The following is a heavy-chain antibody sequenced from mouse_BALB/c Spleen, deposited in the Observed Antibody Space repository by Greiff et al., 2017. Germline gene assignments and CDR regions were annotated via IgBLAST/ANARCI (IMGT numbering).Heavy chain of an antibody. Sequence: EVKLLESGGGLVKPGGSLKLSCEASGYDFSSYWMSWVRQAPGKGLEWIGEINPDSSTINFTPSLKGKSIISRDNAKNTLHLQMSKVRSEDSALYYCARAAPRAAIDYWGQGTSVTVSS. CDR1: GYDFSSYW. V-gene: IGHV4-1*02. J-gene: IGHJ4*01. CDR2: INPDSSTI. CDR3: ARAAPRAAIDY.